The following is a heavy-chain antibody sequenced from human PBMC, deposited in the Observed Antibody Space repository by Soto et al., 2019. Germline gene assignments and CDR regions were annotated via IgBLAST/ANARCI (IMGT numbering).Heavy chain of an antibody. V-gene: IGHV4-31*03. J-gene: IGHJ4*02. CDR1: GGYLSSGGYY. CDR3: ASVDTAMVIDY. Sequence: SETLSLTCTVSGGYLSSGGYYWSWIRQHPGKGLEWIGYIYYSVTTYYNPSLKSRVTISVDTSKNQFSLKLSSVTAADTAVYYCASVDTAMVIDYWGQGTLVTVSS. CDR2: IYYSVTT. D-gene: IGHD5-18*01.